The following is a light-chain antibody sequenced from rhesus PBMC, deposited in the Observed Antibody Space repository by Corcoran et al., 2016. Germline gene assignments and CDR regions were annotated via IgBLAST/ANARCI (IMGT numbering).Light chain of an antibody. Sequence: DIQMSQSPSSLSASVGDRVTITCRASQGISSYLNWYQQKPGKAPTLLSYYAKSLESGVPSRFSGSGYGTEFTLTISSLQPEDFATYYCQQGNSNPYSFGQGTKVEIK. CDR2: YAK. CDR1: QGISSY. V-gene: IGKV1-32*02. CDR3: QQGNSNPYS. J-gene: IGKJ2*01.